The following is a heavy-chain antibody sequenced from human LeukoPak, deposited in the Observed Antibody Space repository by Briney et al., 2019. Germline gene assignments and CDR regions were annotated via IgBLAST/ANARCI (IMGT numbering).Heavy chain of an antibody. CDR2: LSGSGDKT. CDR3: AKASRGTLTTVINWFDP. J-gene: IGHJ5*02. CDR1: GFTFATYA. D-gene: IGHD4-11*01. Sequence: GESLRLSCSASGFTFATYAMSWVRQTPGKGLEWVSGLSGSGDKTYYVDSVKGRFTISRDNSKNTLYLQMNSLRAEDTAVYYCAKASRGTLTTVINWFDPWGQGTLVTVSS. V-gene: IGHV3-23*01.